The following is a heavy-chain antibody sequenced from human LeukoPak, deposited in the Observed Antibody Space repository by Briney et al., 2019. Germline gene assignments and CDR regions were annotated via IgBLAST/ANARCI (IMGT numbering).Heavy chain of an antibody. D-gene: IGHD1-7*01. CDR3: ARARLTGTTPDFDY. CDR2: INHSGIT. J-gene: IGHJ4*02. V-gene: IGHV4-34*01. Sequence: SQTLSLTCAVYGGSFSGYYWSWIRQPPGKGLEWIGEINHSGITNYNPSLKSRVTMSVDTSKNQVSLKLSSVTAADTAVYYCARARLTGTTPDFDYWGQGTLVTVSS. CDR1: GGSFSGYY.